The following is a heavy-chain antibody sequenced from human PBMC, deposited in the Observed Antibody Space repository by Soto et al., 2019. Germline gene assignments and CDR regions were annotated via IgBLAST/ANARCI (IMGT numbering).Heavy chain of an antibody. CDR2: ISAYNGNT. Sequence: GASVKVSCKASGYTFTSYGISWVRQAPGQGLEWMGWISAYNGNTNYAQKLQGRVTMTTDTSTSTAYMELRSLRSDDTAVYYCARVPTPLDYDILAGRDNCYDAWGQGTLDSVSS. V-gene: IGHV1-18*01. D-gene: IGHD3-9*01. CDR1: GYTFTSYG. J-gene: IGHJ5*02. CDR3: ARVPTPLDYDILAGRDNCYDA.